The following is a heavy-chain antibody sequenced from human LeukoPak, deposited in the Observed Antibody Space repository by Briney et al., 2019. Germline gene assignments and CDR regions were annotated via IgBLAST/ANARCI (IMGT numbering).Heavy chain of an antibody. CDR1: GYTFTTYG. CDR2: ISASNGNT. V-gene: IGHV1-18*01. CDR3: ARDIGGGIAVAGFDY. J-gene: IGHJ4*02. D-gene: IGHD6-19*01. Sequence: ASVKVSCKASGYTFTTYGISWVPQSPGQGLEGMGWISASNGNTNYAQKLQGRVTMTTDTSTSTAYMELRSLRSDDTAVYYCARDIGGGIAVAGFDYWGQGTLVTVSS.